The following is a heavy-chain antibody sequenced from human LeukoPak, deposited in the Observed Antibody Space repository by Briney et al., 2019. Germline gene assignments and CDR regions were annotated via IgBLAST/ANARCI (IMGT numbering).Heavy chain of an antibody. V-gene: IGHV4-39*01. J-gene: IGHJ6*02. D-gene: IGHD3-3*01. CDR1: GGSISSSSYY. CDR2: IYYSGST. Sequence: SETLSLTCTVSGGSISSSSYYWGWIRQPPGKGLEWIGSIYYSGSTYYNPPLKSRVTISVDTSKNQFSLKLSSVTAADTAVYYCARHAKITIFGVVTHHYYGMDVWGQGTTVTVSS. CDR3: ARHAKITIFGVVTHHYYGMDV.